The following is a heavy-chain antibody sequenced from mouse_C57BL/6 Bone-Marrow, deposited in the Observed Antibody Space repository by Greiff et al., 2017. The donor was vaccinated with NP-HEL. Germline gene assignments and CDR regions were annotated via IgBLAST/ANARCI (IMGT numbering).Heavy chain of an antibody. CDR1: GYTFTSYW. J-gene: IGHJ3*01. Sequence: QVQLQQPGAELVRPGTSVKLSCKASGYTFTSYWMHWVKQRPGQGLEWIGVIDPSDSYTNYNQKFNGKATLTVDTSSSTAYMQLSSLTSEDSAVYYCARDGGLRAWFAYWGQGTLVTVSA. CDR3: ARDGGLRAWFAY. D-gene: IGHD2-4*01. V-gene: IGHV1-59*01. CDR2: IDPSDSYT.